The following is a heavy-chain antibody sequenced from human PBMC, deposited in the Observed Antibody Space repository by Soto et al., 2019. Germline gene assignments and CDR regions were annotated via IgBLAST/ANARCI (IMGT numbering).Heavy chain of an antibody. CDR2: IKQDGSEK. CDR1: GFTFSSYW. D-gene: IGHD3-3*01. Sequence: GGSLRLSCAASGFTFSSYWMSWVRQAPGKGLEWVANIKQDGSEKYYVDSVKGRFTISRDNAKNSLYLQMNSLRAEDTAVYYCARAGGYYDFWSGYYDVYYYYMDVWGKGTTVTVSS. V-gene: IGHV3-7*01. CDR3: ARAGGYYDFWSGYYDVYYYYMDV. J-gene: IGHJ6*03.